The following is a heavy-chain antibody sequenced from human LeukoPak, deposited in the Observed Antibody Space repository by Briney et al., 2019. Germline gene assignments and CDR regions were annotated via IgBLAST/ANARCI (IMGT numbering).Heavy chain of an antibody. CDR2: ISYDGSNK. V-gene: IGHV3-30-3*01. CDR1: GFTFSSYA. Sequence: PGGSLRLSCAASGFTFSSYAMPWVRQAPGKGLEWVAVISYDGSNKYYADSVKGRFTISRDNSKNTLYLQMNSLRAEDTAVYYCARPDYYDSSGYYDYWGQGTLVTVSS. D-gene: IGHD3-22*01. J-gene: IGHJ4*02. CDR3: ARPDYYDSSGYYDY.